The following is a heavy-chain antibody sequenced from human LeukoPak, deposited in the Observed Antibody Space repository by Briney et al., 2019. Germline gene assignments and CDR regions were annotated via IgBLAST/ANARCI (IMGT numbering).Heavy chain of an antibody. V-gene: IGHV7-4-1*02. Sequence: ASVKVSCKASGYTFTSYAMNWVRQAPGQRLEWLGWINTNTGNLTYAQGFTGRIVFSLDSSVSTAYLQISSLKAEDTAVYYCGRAYDSSGSSDYWGRGTLVTVSS. CDR3: GRAYDSSGSSDY. D-gene: IGHD3-22*01. J-gene: IGHJ4*02. CDR1: GYTFTSYA. CDR2: INTNTGNL.